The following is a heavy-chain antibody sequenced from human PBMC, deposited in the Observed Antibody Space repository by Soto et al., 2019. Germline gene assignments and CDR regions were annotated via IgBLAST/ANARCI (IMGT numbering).Heavy chain of an antibody. CDR3: ARDTKKTIFGVVIIQPLDY. V-gene: IGHV3-48*01. J-gene: IGHJ4*02. CDR1: GFTFSSYS. Sequence: GGSLRLSCAASGFTFSSYSMNWVRQAPGKGLEWVSYISSSSSTIYYADSVKGRFTISRDNAKNSLYLQMNSLRAEDTAVYYCARDTKKTIFGVVIIQPLDYWGQGTLVTVSS. D-gene: IGHD3-3*01. CDR2: ISSSSSTI.